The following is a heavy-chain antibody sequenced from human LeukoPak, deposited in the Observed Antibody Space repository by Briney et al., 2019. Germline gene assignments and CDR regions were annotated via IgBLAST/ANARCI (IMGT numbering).Heavy chain of an antibody. V-gene: IGHV3-23*01. CDR2: ISGSGGST. Sequence: GGSLRLFCAASGFTSSSYAMSWVRQAPGKGLEWVSSISGSGGSTYYADSVKGRFTISRDNSKNTLYLQMNSLRAEDTAVYYCAKDRGLRYFDWLLEGNAFDIWGQGTMVTVSS. D-gene: IGHD3-9*01. CDR1: GFTSSSYA. J-gene: IGHJ3*02. CDR3: AKDRGLRYFDWLLEGNAFDI.